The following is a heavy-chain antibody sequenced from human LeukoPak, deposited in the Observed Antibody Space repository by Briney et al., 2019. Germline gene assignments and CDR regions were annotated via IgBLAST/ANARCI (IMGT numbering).Heavy chain of an antibody. CDR1: GYTFTGYY. Sequence: ASVKVSCKASGYTFTGYYMHWVRQAPGQGLEWMGLINPNSGGTNYAQQFQGRVTMTRDTSISTASMELNRMRSDDTAVYYCSRTPYSSGWFLPWKLNWFDPWGQGTLVTVSS. CDR3: SRTPYSSGWFLPWKLNWFDP. D-gene: IGHD6-19*01. J-gene: IGHJ5*02. V-gene: IGHV1-2*02. CDR2: INPNSGGT.